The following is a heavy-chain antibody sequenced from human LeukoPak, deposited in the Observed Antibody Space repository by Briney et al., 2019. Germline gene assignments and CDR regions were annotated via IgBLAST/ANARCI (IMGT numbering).Heavy chain of an antibody. CDR1: GFTFSSYG. V-gene: IGHV3-7*01. Sequence: PGGSLRLSCAASGFTFSSYGMHWVRQAPGKGLEWVANIKQDGSEKYYVDSVKGRFTISRDNAKNSLYLQMNSLRAEDTAVYHCARELRWYRDAFDIWGQGTMVTVSS. CDR3: ARELRWYRDAFDI. J-gene: IGHJ3*02. D-gene: IGHD4-23*01. CDR2: IKQDGSEK.